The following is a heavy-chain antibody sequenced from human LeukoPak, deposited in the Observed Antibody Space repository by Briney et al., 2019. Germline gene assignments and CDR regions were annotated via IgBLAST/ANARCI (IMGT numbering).Heavy chain of an antibody. J-gene: IGHJ4*02. D-gene: IGHD3-10*01. CDR1: GFTFDDYA. CDR3: AKGSYGSGSYPDY. Sequence: GGSLRLSCAASGFTFDDYAMHWVRQAPGKGLEWVSGISWNSGSIGYADSVKGRFTISRDNAKNSLYLQMNSLRAEDMALYYCAKGSYGSGSYPDYWGQGTLVTVSS. V-gene: IGHV3-9*03. CDR2: ISWNSGSI.